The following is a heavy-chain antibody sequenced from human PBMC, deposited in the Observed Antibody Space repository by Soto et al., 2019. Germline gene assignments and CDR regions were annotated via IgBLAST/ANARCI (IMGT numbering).Heavy chain of an antibody. J-gene: IGHJ5*02. CDR3: ARDEDYNWNDGGWFDL. CDR2: ISAYNGNT. V-gene: IGHV1-18*01. D-gene: IGHD1-1*01. Sequence: QVQLVQSGAEVKKPGASVKVSCKASGYTFTSYGISWVRQASGQGLEWMGWISAYNGNTKYAQKLQGRVTMTTDTSTSAAYMELWRLRSDDTSVYDSARDEDYNWNDGGWFDLGGQGPLVPVSS. CDR1: GYTFTSYG.